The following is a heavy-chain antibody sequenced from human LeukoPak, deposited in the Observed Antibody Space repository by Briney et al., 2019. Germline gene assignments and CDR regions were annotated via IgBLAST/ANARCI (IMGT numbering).Heavy chain of an antibody. CDR2: ISYDGSNK. Sequence: PGGSLRLSCAASGFTFSSYGMHWVRQAPGKGLEWVAVISYDGSNKYYADSVKGRFTISRDNSKNTLYLQMNSLRAEDTAVYYCAKDVDYCYYGMDVWGQGTTVTVSS. V-gene: IGHV3-30*18. J-gene: IGHJ6*02. D-gene: IGHD2-15*01. CDR3: AKDVDYCYYGMDV. CDR1: GFTFSSYG.